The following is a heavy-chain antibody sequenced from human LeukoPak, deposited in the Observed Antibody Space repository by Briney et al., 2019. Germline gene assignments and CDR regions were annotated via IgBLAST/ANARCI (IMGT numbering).Heavy chain of an antibody. CDR3: ARHYRDDSSGYYGDAIDY. CDR1: GGSISSSSYY. CDR2: IYYSGST. D-gene: IGHD3-22*01. Sequence: SETLSLTCTVSGGSISSSSYYWGWIRQPPGKGLEWIGSIYYSGSTYYNPSLKSRVTISVDTSKNQFSLKLSSVTAADTAVYYCARHYRDDSSGYYGDAIDYWGQGTLVTVSS. J-gene: IGHJ4*02. V-gene: IGHV4-39*01.